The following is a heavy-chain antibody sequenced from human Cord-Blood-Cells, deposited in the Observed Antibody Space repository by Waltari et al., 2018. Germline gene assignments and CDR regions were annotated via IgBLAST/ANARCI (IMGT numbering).Heavy chain of an antibody. J-gene: IGHJ4*02. CDR1: GGSFSGYY. Sequence: QVQLQQWGAGLLKPSETLSLTCAVYGGSFSGYYWSWHRQPPGKGLEWIGAINHSGSTNYNPSLKRRVTISVDTSKNQFSLKLSSVTAADTAVYYCARVRGVVIAIDYWGQGTLVTVSS. V-gene: IGHV4-34*01. D-gene: IGHD2-21*01. CDR2: INHSGST. CDR3: ARVRGVVIAIDY.